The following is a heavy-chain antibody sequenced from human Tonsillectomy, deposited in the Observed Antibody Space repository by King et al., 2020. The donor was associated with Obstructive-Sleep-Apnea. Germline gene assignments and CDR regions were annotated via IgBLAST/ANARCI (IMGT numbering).Heavy chain of an antibody. CDR3: AGRDYGDYRLDY. D-gene: IGHD4-17*01. J-gene: IGHJ4*02. V-gene: IGHV5-51*01. CDR2: IYPADSDT. Sequence: VQLVESGAEVKKPGESLKISCKTSGYAFTTYWIGWVRQMPGKGLEWMAIIYPADSDTRYSPSFQGQVTISVAKSSSTAYLQWSSLKASDTAMYYCAGRDYGDYRLDYWGQGTLLTVSS. CDR1: GYAFTTYW.